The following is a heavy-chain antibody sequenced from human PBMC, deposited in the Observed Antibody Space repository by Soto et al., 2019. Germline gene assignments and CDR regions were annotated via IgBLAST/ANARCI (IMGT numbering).Heavy chain of an antibody. CDR1: GYTFTSYG. CDR3: ARDPRTTLGYWSSSRRFSLDP. V-gene: IGHV1-18*01. Sequence: ASVKVSCKASGYTFTSYGINWVRQAPGQGLEWMGWISAYNGNTNYAQKLQGRVTMTTDTSTSTAYMELRSLRSDDTAVYYCARDPRTTLGYWSSSRRFSLDPWGQGTLVTVSS. D-gene: IGHD2-2*01. J-gene: IGHJ5*02. CDR2: ISAYNGNT.